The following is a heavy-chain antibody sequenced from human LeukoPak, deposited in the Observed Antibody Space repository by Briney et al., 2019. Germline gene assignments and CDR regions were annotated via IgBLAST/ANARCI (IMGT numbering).Heavy chain of an antibody. J-gene: IGHJ4*02. CDR2: MYTSGST. V-gene: IGHV4-4*07. D-gene: IGHD4-17*01. CDR3: AREGGPGGDYGSIDS. CDR1: GGSISSYY. Sequence: SETLSLTCSVSGGSISSYYWSWIRQPAGKQPEWIGRMYTSGSTYYNPSLKSRVTMSADTSKNQFSLKLTSVTAADTSVYYCAREGGPGGDYGSIDSWGQGTLVTVSS.